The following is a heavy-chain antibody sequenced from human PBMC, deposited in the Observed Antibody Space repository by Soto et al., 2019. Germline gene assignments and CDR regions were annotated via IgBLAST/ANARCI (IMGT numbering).Heavy chain of an antibody. J-gene: IGHJ6*02. CDR2: IYPGDSDT. CDR3: ARIRYSSSYYYYYGMDV. Sequence: PGESLKISCTGSGYSFSTYWIAWVRQMPGKGLEWMGIIYPGDSDTRYSPSFQGQVTISADKSISTAYLQWSSLKATDTAMYYCARIRYSSSYYYYYGMDVWGQGTTVTVSS. V-gene: IGHV5-51*01. CDR1: GYSFSTYW. D-gene: IGHD6-6*01.